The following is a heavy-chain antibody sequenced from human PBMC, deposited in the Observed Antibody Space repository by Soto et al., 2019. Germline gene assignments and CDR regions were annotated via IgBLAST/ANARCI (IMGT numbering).Heavy chain of an antibody. CDR2: IYHSGST. CDR3: ARRYGSAIDY. D-gene: IGHD1-26*01. J-gene: IGHJ4*02. V-gene: IGHV4-30-2*01. CDR1: GGSISIGGYS. Sequence: SETLSLTCAVSGGSISIGGYSWSWIRQPPGKGLEWIGYIYHSGSTYYNPSLKSRVTISVDRSKNQFSLKLSSVTAADTAVYYCARRYGSAIDYWGQGTLVTVSS.